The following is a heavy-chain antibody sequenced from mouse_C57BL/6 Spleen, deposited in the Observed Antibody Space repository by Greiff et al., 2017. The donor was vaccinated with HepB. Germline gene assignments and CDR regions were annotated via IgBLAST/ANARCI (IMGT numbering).Heavy chain of an antibody. CDR3: ARLGDGYYVRPFAY. V-gene: IGHV1-26*01. D-gene: IGHD2-3*01. Sequence: VQLQQSGPELVKPGASVKISCKASGYTFTDYYMNWVKQSHGKSLEWIGDINPNNGGTSYNQKFKGKATLTVDKSSSTAYMELRSLTSEDSAVYYCARLGDGYYVRPFAYWGQGTLVTVSA. CDR2: INPNNGGT. J-gene: IGHJ3*01. CDR1: GYTFTDYY.